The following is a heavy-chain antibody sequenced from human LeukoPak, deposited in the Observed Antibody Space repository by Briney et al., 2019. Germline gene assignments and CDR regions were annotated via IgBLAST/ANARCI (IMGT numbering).Heavy chain of an antibody. D-gene: IGHD3-16*02. J-gene: IGHJ4*02. CDR1: GYTFTGYY. V-gene: IGHV1-2*02. Sequence: ASVKVSCKASGYTFTGYYMHWVRQAPGQGLEWMGWINPNSGGTNYAQKFQGRVTMTRDTSISTAYMELSRLRSDDTAVYYCASTQMSRLSAGPFDYWGQGTLVTVSS. CDR2: INPNSGGT. CDR3: ASTQMSRLSAGPFDY.